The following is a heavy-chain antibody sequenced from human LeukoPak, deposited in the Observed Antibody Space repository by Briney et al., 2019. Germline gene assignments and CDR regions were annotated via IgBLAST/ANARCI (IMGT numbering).Heavy chain of an antibody. V-gene: IGHV1-18*01. CDR3: ARVGEPFSSSSYPPPAEQ. D-gene: IGHD6-6*01. J-gene: IGHJ4*02. CDR2: ISAYDGNT. Sequence: ASVKVSCKASGYTFTSYGISWVRQAPGQGLEWMGWISAYDGNTNYAQKLQGRVTMTTDTSTSTAYMELRSLRSDDTAVYYCARVGEPFSSSSYPPPAEQWGQGTLVTVSS. CDR1: GYTFTSYG.